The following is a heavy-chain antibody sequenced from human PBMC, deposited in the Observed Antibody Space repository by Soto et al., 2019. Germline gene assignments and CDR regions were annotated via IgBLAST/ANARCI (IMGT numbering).Heavy chain of an antibody. Sequence: SETLSLTCAVSGGSISSGGYCWSWIRQPPGKGLEWIGYIYHSGSTYYNPSLKSRVTISVDTSKNQFSLKLSSVTAADTAVYYCARHANYDSSGYYLDYWGQGTLVTVSS. CDR1: GGSISSGGYC. CDR3: ARHANYDSSGYYLDY. CDR2: IYHSGST. V-gene: IGHV4-30-4*07. J-gene: IGHJ4*02. D-gene: IGHD3-22*01.